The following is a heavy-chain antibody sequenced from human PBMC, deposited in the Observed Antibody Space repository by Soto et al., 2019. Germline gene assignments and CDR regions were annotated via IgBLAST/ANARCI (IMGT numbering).Heavy chain of an antibody. Sequence: QVQLVQSGAEVKKPGASVKVSCKASGYTFTSYGISWVRQAPGQGLAGMGWISAYNGNTKSAQKLQGRVTMTTDTSTSTAYMKLRSLRSDDTAVYYCATDLAVRLVDDWGQGSLGTVSS. CDR1: GYTFTSYG. D-gene: IGHD6-19*01. CDR3: ATDLAVRLVDD. J-gene: IGHJ4*02. CDR2: ISAYNGNT. V-gene: IGHV1-18*01.